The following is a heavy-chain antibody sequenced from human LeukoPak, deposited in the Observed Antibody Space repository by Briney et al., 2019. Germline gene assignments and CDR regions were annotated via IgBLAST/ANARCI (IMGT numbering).Heavy chain of an antibody. Sequence: PGGSLRLSCAASGFTFSSYGMHWVRQAPGKGLEWVAVIWYDGSNKYYADSVKGRFTISRDNSKNTLYLQMNSLRAEDTAVYYCARDRDGYNNAADYWGQGTLVTVSS. CDR2: IWYDGSNK. D-gene: IGHD5-24*01. J-gene: IGHJ4*02. V-gene: IGHV3-33*01. CDR3: ARDRDGYNNAADY. CDR1: GFTFSSYG.